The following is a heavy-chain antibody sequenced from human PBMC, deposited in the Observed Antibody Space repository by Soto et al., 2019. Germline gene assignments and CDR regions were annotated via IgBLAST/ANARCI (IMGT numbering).Heavy chain of an antibody. CDR1: EFTFSSYE. J-gene: IGHJ4*02. CDR2: ISSSGTTI. D-gene: IGHD6-13*01. CDR3: VRFGGAAAGPGDY. V-gene: IGHV3-48*03. Sequence: GGSLRLSCVASEFTFSSYEMNWVRQAPGKGLEWVSYISSSGTTIYYTDSVKGRFTISRDNAKKSLYLQMNSLRAEDTALYYCVRFGGAAAGPGDYWGQGTLVTVSS.